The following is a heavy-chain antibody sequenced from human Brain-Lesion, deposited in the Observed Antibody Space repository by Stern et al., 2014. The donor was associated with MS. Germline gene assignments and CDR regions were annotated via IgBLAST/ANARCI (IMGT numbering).Heavy chain of an antibody. CDR3: ARFPASRPHVFDS. V-gene: IGHV4-4*02. J-gene: IGHJ4*02. Sequence: QVQLVESGPGLVKPSGTLSLTCAVSGGSISSSNWWSWVRQSPGKGLEWIGESDHSGSTIYNPSLKSRVTVSVDKPKTRFPLTLRSVTAADTAVYFCARFPASRPHVFDSWGQGTLVTVSS. CDR2: SDHSGST. D-gene: IGHD6-13*01. CDR1: GGSISSSNW.